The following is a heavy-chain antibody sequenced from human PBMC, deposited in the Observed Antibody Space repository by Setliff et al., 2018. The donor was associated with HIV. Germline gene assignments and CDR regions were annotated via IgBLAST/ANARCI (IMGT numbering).Heavy chain of an antibody. V-gene: IGHV3-7*01. Sequence: PGGSLRLSCAASGFTFSNFWMNWVRQAPGKGLEGVANIKEDGSEKYYVDSVKGRFTISRDNSKNTLYLQMNRLRAEDTALYYCAKYRYYDSGGSPFDYWGQGTLVTVSS. D-gene: IGHD3-22*01. CDR2: IKEDGSEK. CDR1: GFTFSNFW. CDR3: AKYRYYDSGGSPFDY. J-gene: IGHJ4*02.